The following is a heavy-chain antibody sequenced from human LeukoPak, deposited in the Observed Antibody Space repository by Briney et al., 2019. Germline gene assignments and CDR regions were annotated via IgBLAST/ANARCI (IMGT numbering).Heavy chain of an antibody. CDR3: AREQYSTSFDF. CDR2: IWSDQSHK. J-gene: IGHJ4*02. Sequence: GGSLRLSCAASGFTFSTYGMHWVRQAPGKGLEWVALIWSDQSHKYYADSVKGRLTISRDNSKNTLYLQMNSLSAEDTAVYYCAREQYSTSFDFWGQGTLVTVSS. CDR1: GFTFSTYG. D-gene: IGHD6-6*01. V-gene: IGHV3-33*01.